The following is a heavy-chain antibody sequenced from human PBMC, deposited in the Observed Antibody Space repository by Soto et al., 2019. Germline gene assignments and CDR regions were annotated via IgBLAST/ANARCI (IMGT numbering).Heavy chain of an antibody. J-gene: IGHJ6*02. V-gene: IGHV3-66*01. D-gene: IGHD2-15*01. CDR1: GFTFSSYA. CDR2: IYSGGST. CDR3: ASGFDCSGGSCYPSGGMDV. Sequence: GGSLRLSCAASGFTFSSYAMHWVRQAPGKGLEWVSVIYSGGSTYYADSVKGRFTISRDNSKNTLYLQMNSLRAEDTAVFYCASGFDCSGGSCYPSGGMDVWRHGTTVTVSS.